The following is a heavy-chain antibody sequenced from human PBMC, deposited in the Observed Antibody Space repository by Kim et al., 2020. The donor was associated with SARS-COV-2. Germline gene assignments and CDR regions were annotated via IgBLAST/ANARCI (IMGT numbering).Heavy chain of an antibody. J-gene: IGHJ5*01. CDR2: VYATQRT. Sequence: SETLSLTCNVSGVSIGSYSWSWIRQAPGSGLEWIGDVYATQRTNYNPSLKSRVTISMDTSKNDVSLKMISVTAADTAIYYCARNRGSIYQDAGFFYGGWFDSWGLGTLVTVSS. V-gene: IGHV4-4*08. D-gene: IGHD2-2*01. CDR3: ARNRGSIYQDAGFFYGGWFDS. CDR1: GVSIGSYS.